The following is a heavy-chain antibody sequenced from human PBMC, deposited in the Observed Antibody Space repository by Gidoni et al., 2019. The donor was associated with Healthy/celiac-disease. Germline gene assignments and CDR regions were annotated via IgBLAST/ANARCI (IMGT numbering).Heavy chain of an antibody. CDR2: IIPILGIA. J-gene: IGHJ4*02. CDR3: ARDHGGYYFDY. V-gene: IGHV1-69*04. CDR1: GGTFSSYA. Sequence: QVQLVQSGAEGKKPGSSVKVSCKASGGTFSSYAISWVRQAPGQGLEWMGRIIPILGIANYAQKFQGRVTITADKSTSTAYMELSSLRSEDTAVYYCARDHGGYYFDYWGQGTLVTVSS. D-gene: IGHD3-16*01.